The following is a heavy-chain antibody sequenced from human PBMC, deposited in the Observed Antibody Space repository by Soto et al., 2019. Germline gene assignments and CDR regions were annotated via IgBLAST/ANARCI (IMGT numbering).Heavy chain of an antibody. CDR1: TFIFSTYW. V-gene: IGHV3-7*01. CDR2: IKRDGSET. CDR3: VGDGNNWNDFDY. D-gene: IGHD1-20*01. Sequence: ESGGGLVQPGGSLRLSCAAPTFIFSTYWMTWVRQAPGKGLEWVANIKRDGSETHYVDSVKGRFTISRDNAKNSLYLQMNSLRVEDTAVYYCVGDGNNWNDFDYWGQGTLVTVSS. J-gene: IGHJ4*02.